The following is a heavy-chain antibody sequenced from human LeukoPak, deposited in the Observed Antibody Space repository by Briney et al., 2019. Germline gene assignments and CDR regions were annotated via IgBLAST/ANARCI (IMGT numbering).Heavy chain of an antibody. Sequence: PGGSLRVSCAASGFTFSSYWMSWVRQAPGKGLEWVANIEEHGSQKYYVDSVKGRFTIPRDNAQNSLFLQMNSLRAEDTALYYCARILRLHTPRASDIWGQGTMVTVSS. D-gene: IGHD5-24*01. CDR3: ARILRLHTPRASDI. V-gene: IGHV3-7*05. CDR1: GFTFSSYW. J-gene: IGHJ3*02. CDR2: IEEHGSQK.